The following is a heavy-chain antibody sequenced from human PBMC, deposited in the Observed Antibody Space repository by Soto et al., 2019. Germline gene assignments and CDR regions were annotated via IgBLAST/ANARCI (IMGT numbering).Heavy chain of an antibody. Sequence: GESLKISCKGSGYSFTSYWISWVRQMPGKGLEWMGRIDPSDSYTNYSPSFQGHVTISADKSISTAYLQWSSLKASDTAMYYCARHVRSGSYYLDSVPIDYWGQGTLVTVSS. CDR3: ARHVRSGSYYLDSVPIDY. J-gene: IGHJ4*02. CDR2: IDPSDSYT. V-gene: IGHV5-10-1*01. D-gene: IGHD1-26*01. CDR1: GYSFTSYW.